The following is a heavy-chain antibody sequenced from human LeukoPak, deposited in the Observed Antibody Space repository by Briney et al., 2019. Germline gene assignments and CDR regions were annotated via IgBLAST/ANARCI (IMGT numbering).Heavy chain of an antibody. Sequence: GGSLRLSCAASGFTFSSYSMNWVRQAPGKGLEWVSYISSSSSTIYYADSVKGRFTISRDNAKSSLYLQMNSLRAEDTAVYYCARDSGIAVAGNFDYWGQGTLVTVSS. CDR1: GFTFSSYS. V-gene: IGHV3-48*01. CDR2: ISSSSSTI. CDR3: ARDSGIAVAGNFDY. D-gene: IGHD6-19*01. J-gene: IGHJ4*02.